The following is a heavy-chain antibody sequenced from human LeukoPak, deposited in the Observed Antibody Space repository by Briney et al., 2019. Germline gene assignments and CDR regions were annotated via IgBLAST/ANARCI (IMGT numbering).Heavy chain of an antibody. J-gene: IGHJ4*02. Sequence: PSDTLSLTCSISGVSMSSYYWNWIRKPAGKGLQWIGRIYVSGSTSYNPSLKSRVTMLIDTSKNQFSLNLNSVTAADTAVYYCAREIDFPGGLRIDFWGQGILVTVSS. CDR1: GVSMSSYY. D-gene: IGHD3/OR15-3a*01. V-gene: IGHV4-4*07. CDR2: IYVSGST. CDR3: AREIDFPGGLRIDF.